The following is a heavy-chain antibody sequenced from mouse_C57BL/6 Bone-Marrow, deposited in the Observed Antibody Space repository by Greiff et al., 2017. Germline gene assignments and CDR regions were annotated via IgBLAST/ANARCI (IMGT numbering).Heavy chain of an antibody. CDR1: GYTFTSYD. J-gene: IGHJ1*03. CDR3: ARLEFDGSSGGWYFDV. Sequence: QVQLKESGPELVKPGASVKLSCKASGYTFTSYDINWVKQRPGQGLEWIGWIYPRDGSTKYNEKFKGKATLTVDTSSSTAYMELHSLTSEDSAVYFGARLEFDGSSGGWYFDVWGKGTTVTVSS. CDR2: IYPRDGST. V-gene: IGHV1-85*01. D-gene: IGHD1-1*01.